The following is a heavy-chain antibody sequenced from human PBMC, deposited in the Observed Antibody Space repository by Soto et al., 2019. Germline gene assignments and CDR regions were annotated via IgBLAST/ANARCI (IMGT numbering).Heavy chain of an antibody. CDR3: AIIYYDSSGYYYFDY. Sequence: ASVKVSCKASGYTFTSYYTHWVRQAPGQGLEWMGIINPSGGSTSYAQKFQGRVTMTRDTSTSTVYMELSSLRSEDTAVYYCAIIYYDSSGYYYFDYWGQGTLVTVSS. D-gene: IGHD3-22*01. CDR2: INPSGGST. CDR1: GYTFTSYY. V-gene: IGHV1-46*03. J-gene: IGHJ4*02.